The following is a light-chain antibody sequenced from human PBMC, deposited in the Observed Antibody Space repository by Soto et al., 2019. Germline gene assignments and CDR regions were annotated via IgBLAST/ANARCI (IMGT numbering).Light chain of an antibody. CDR2: DAS. Sequence: EIVMTQSPATLSVSPGERATLSCRASLSVSRNLDWYQQKPGQAPRLLIFDASTRATGIPARFSGSGSGTEFTLTITSLQTEDFAVYYCQQYNAWPRTFGQGTKVEI. J-gene: IGKJ1*01. CDR1: LSVSRN. CDR3: QQYNAWPRT. V-gene: IGKV3-15*01.